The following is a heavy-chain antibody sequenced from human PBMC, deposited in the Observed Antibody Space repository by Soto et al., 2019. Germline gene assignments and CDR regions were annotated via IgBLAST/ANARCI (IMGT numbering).Heavy chain of an antibody. D-gene: IGHD3-10*01. J-gene: IGHJ4*02. CDR1: GGSISSGGYS. CDR2: IYHSGST. CDR3: ARDKITGLFDY. V-gene: IGHV4-30-2*01. Sequence: PSETLSLTCAVSGGSISSGGYSWGWIRQPPGKGLEWIGYIYHSGSTYYNPSLKSRVTISVDRSKNQFSLKLTSVTAADTAVYYCARDKITGLFDYWGQGTLVTVSS.